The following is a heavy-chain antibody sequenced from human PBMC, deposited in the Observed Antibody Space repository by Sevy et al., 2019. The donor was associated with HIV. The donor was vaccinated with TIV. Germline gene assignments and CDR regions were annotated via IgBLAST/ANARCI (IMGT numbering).Heavy chain of an antibody. D-gene: IGHD6-13*01. CDR3: ARGGESRSSWYYLDY. CDR1: GGSISSYY. J-gene: IGHJ4*02. Sequence: SETLSLTCTVSGGSISSYYWSWIRQPAGKGLEWIGRIYTSGSTNYNPSLKSRVTMSVDTSKNQFSLKLSSVTAADTAVYYCARGGESRSSWYYLDYWGQGTLVTVSS. V-gene: IGHV4-4*07. CDR2: IYTSGST.